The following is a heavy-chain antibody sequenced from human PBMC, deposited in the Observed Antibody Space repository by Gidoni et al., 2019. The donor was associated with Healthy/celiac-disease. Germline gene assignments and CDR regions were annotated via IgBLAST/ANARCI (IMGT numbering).Heavy chain of an antibody. J-gene: IGHJ6*02. CDR3: ARDRIQLWLHGYYYYGMDV. CDR1: GFTFRDYY. D-gene: IGHD5-18*01. V-gene: IGHV3-11*01. Sequence: QVQLVESGGGLVKPGGSLRPSCAASGFTFRDYYMSWIRQAPGKGLEWVSYISSSGSTIYYADSVKGRFTISRDNAKNSLYLQMNSLRAEDTAVYYCARDRIQLWLHGYYYYGMDVWGQGTTVTVSS. CDR2: ISSSGSTI.